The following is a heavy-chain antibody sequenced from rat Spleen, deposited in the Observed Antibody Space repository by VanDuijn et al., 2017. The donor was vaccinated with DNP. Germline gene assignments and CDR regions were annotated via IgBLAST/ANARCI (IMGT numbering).Heavy chain of an antibody. V-gene: IGHV5-25*01. CDR2: ITASGGST. D-gene: IGHD1-4*01. CDR1: GFTFSNYY. CDR3: ARWPGYNPPYAMDA. J-gene: IGHJ4*01. Sequence: EVQLVESGGGLVQPGRSLKLSCAASGFTFSNYYMAWVRQAPKKGLEWVASITASGGSTSYRDSVKGRFTISRDNAKSTLYLQMDSLRSEDTATYYCARWPGYNPPYAMDAWGQGTSVTVSS.